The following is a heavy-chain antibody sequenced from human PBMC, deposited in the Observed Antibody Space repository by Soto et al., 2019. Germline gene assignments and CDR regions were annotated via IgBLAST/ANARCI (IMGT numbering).Heavy chain of an antibody. Sequence: QVQLQQWGAGLLKPSETLSLTCAVYGGSFSGYYWSWIRQPPGKGLEWIGEINHSGSTNYNPSLKSRATISVDTSKNQFSLKLSSVTAADTAVYYCARRGYGGGPEGWGQGTLVTVSS. D-gene: IGHD2-15*01. CDR2: INHSGST. CDR3: ARRGYGGGPEG. J-gene: IGHJ4*02. CDR1: GGSFSGYY. V-gene: IGHV4-34*01.